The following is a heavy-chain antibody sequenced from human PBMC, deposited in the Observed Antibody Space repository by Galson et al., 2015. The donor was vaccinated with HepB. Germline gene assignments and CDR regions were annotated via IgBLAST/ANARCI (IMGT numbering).Heavy chain of an antibody. J-gene: IGHJ4*02. CDR1: GYTFTIYG. Sequence: SVKVSCKASGYTFTIYGLSWVRQAPGQGLEWMGWISAYNGNTNYAQKLQGRVTMTRDTSTSTVYMELRSLRSDDTAVYYCVRELEANGYNFFPFWGQGTLVTVSS. CDR2: ISAYNGNT. D-gene: IGHD5-24*01. CDR3: VRELEANGYNFFPF. V-gene: IGHV1-18*01.